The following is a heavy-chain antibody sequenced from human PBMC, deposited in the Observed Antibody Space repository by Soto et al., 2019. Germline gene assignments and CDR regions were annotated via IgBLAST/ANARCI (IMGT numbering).Heavy chain of an antibody. D-gene: IGHD4-17*01. CDR2: VFNSETS. Sequence: QVQLQESGPRLVKTSETLSLTCTVSGAPMNRYYWSWIRQPPGKALEWIGYVFNSETSKYNPSLRSRIAISVDRSKNQFSLTMTSLTAADTAVYFCASVYGTNYGFYYWGQGALVTVSS. CDR1: GAPMNRYY. V-gene: IGHV4-59*01. CDR3: ASVYGTNYGFYY. J-gene: IGHJ4*02.